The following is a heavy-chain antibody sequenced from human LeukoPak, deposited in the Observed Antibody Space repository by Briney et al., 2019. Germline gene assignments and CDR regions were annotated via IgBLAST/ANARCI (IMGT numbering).Heavy chain of an antibody. CDR1: GFTFRTYG. CDR3: AKAPKRDILTGYYTAFDS. Sequence: QAGGSLRLSCAASGFTFRTYGMHWVRQAPGKGLEWVASIRYDGSDKYYADAVKGRFTISRDNSKNTLYLQMNSLRAEDTAVYYCAKAPKRDILTGYYTAFDSWGQGTLVTVSS. CDR2: IRYDGSDK. V-gene: IGHV3-30*02. J-gene: IGHJ5*01. D-gene: IGHD3-9*01.